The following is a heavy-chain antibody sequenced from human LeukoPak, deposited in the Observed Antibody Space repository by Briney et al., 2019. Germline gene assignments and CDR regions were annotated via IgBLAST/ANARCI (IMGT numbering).Heavy chain of an antibody. CDR1: GGSFSGYY. D-gene: IGHD2-15*01. V-gene: IGHV4-34*01. J-gene: IGHJ4*02. Sequence: SETLSLTCAVYGGSFSGYYWSWIRQPPGKGLEWIGDINHSGSTNYNPSLKSRVTISLDTSKNQFSLKLSSVTAADTAVYYCARRSRLHIVDAATAVAYWGQGTLVAVSS. CDR3: ARRSRLHIVDAATAVAY. CDR2: INHSGST.